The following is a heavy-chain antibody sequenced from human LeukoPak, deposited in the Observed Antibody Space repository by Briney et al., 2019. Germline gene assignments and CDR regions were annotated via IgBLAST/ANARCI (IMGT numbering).Heavy chain of an antibody. V-gene: IGHV1-69*05. Sequence: ASVKVSCKTSGGTFSSSAISWVRQAPGQGLEWMGGIIPIFGTANYAQKFQGRVTSTRNTSTGTAYMELSSLRSDDTAVYYCARGMRDAFDIWGQGTMVTVPS. J-gene: IGHJ3*02. CDR2: IIPIFGTA. CDR1: GGTFSSSA. CDR3: ARGMRDAFDI.